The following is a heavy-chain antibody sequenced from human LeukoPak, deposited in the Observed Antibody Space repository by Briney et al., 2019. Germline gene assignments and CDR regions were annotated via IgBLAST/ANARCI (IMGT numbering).Heavy chain of an antibody. CDR2: ISTVSTYT. Sequence: GGSLRLSCATSGFTFTDYSMNWVRQAPGKGLEWVSSISTVSTYTFYGASVKGRFTNPRENRKNILYRQMSSLSAEDPAVYYWTRDGNGYYYYNYMDVWGKGTTVTVSS. J-gene: IGHJ6*03. CDR1: GFTFTDYS. V-gene: IGHV3-21*06. D-gene: IGHD1-14*01. CDR3: TRDGNGYYYYNYMDV.